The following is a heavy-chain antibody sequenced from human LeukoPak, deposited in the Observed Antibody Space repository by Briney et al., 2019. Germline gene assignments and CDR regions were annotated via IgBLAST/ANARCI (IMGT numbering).Heavy chain of an antibody. V-gene: IGHV3-23*01. CDR3: AKGGSSSGSYLSDY. Sequence: GGSLRLSCAASGFTFSSYAMSLVRQAPGKGLEWVSAISGSGGSTYYADSVKGRFTISRDNSKNTLYLQMNSLRAEDTAVYYCAKGGSSSGSYLSDYWGQGTLVTVSS. CDR2: ISGSGGST. D-gene: IGHD1-26*01. J-gene: IGHJ4*02. CDR1: GFTFSSYA.